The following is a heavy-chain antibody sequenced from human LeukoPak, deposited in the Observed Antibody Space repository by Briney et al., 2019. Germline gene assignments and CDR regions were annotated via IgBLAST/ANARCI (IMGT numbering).Heavy chain of an antibody. CDR3: ARDASYYYDSREYYFDY. D-gene: IGHD3-22*01. J-gene: IGHJ4*02. Sequence: SQTLPLTCAISGDSVSSNSAAWNWIRQSPSRGLEWLGRTYYRSKWYNDYAVSVKSRITINPDTSKNQFSLQLNSVTPEDTAVYYCARDASYYYDSREYYFDYWGQGTLVTVSS. CDR1: GDSVSSNSAA. CDR2: TYYRSKWYN. V-gene: IGHV6-1*01.